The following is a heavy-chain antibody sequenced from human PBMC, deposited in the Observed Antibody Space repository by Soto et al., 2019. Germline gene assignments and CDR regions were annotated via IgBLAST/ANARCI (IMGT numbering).Heavy chain of an antibody. Sequence: QVQLVQSGAEVKKPGSSVKVSCKASGGTFSSYAISWVRQAPGQGLEWMGGIIPIFGTGNYAQKFQGRVTTTADEYTSTAYMELSSLRYEDTAVYYCARGPHPSRAGYNICPDAFDIWGQGTTVTVSS. J-gene: IGHJ3*02. D-gene: IGHD3-9*01. CDR3: ARGPHPSRAGYNICPDAFDI. CDR1: GGTFSSYA. V-gene: IGHV1-69*12. CDR2: IIPIFGTG.